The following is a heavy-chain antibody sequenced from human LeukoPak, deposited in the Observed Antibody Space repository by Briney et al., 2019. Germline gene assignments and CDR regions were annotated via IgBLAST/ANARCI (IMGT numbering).Heavy chain of an antibody. CDR1: GSTFRSYW. V-gene: IGHV3-74*01. CDR2: IDSDGSGT. CDR3: ARGTAAAGIDC. J-gene: IGHJ4*02. D-gene: IGHD6-13*01. Sequence: GGLLRLSCAAPGSTFRSYWMHWVRQAPGKGLLWVSHIDSDGSGTTYGDSAKGRSTISRDNAKNTLYLQMNSLRAEDTAVYYCARGTAAAGIDCWGQGILVTVSS.